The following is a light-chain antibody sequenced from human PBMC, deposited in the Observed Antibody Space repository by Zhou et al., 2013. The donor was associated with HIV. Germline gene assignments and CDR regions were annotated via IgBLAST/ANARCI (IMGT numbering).Light chain of an antibody. CDR1: QSVSSW. CDR2: KAS. Sequence: DIQMTQSPSTLSASVGDRVTITCRASQSVSSWLAWYQQKPGKAPKLLIYKASSLESGVPSTFSGSGSGTEFTLTISSLQPDDCATYYCQQYSGSPYTFGQGTKVEIK. V-gene: IGKV1-5*03. CDR3: QQYSGSPYT. J-gene: IGKJ2*01.